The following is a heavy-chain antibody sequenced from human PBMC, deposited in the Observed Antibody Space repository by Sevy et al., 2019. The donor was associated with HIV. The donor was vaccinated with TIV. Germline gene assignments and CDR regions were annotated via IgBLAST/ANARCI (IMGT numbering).Heavy chain of an antibody. CDR2: ISGSGGST. V-gene: IGHV3-23*01. CDR3: AKDGYKPSVGDENYYYYYMDV. Sequence: GGSLRLSCAASGFTFSSYAMSWVHQAPGKGLEWVSAISGSGGSTYYADSVKGRFTISRDNSKNTRYLQMNSLRAEDTAVYYCAKDGYKPSVGDENYYYYYMDVWGKGTTVTVSS. J-gene: IGHJ6*03. CDR1: GFTFSSYA. D-gene: IGHD1-20*01.